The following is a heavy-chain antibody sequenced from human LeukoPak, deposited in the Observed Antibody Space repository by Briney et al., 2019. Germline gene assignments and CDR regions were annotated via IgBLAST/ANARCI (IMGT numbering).Heavy chain of an antibody. CDR2: ISSSGSTI. CDR1: GVTFSSYG. V-gene: IGHV3-48*04. Sequence: GGSLRLSCAASGVTFSSYGMSWVRQAPGKGLEWVSYISSSGSTIYYADSVKGRFTISRDNAKNSLYLQMNSLRAEDTAIYYCAKDPNGDYLGAFDSWGQGTLVTVSS. D-gene: IGHD4-17*01. J-gene: IGHJ4*02. CDR3: AKDPNGDYLGAFDS.